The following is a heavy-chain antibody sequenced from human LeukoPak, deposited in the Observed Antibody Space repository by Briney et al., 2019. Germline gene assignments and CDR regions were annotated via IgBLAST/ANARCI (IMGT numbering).Heavy chain of an antibody. Sequence: ASVKVSCKASGYTFTSYGISWVRQAPGQGLEWMGWISAYNGNTNYAQKLQGRVTMTRDTSIRTAYMELSSLKYEDTAVYYCVRSPRDSNLDYWGQGTLVTVSS. CDR1: GYTFTSYG. CDR2: ISAYNGNT. D-gene: IGHD2-15*01. V-gene: IGHV1-18*01. CDR3: VRSPRDSNLDY. J-gene: IGHJ4*02.